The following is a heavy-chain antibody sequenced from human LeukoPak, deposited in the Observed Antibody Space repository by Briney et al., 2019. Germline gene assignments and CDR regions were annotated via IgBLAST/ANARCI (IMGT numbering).Heavy chain of an antibody. CDR3: ARLLYGEVGKHFDY. CDR2: INHSGST. D-gene: IGHD4-17*01. CDR1: GGSFSGYY. V-gene: IGHV4-34*01. Sequence: PSETLSLTCAVYGGSFSGYYWSWIRQPPGKGLEWIGEINHSGSTNYNPSLKSRVTISVDTSKNQFSLKLSSVTAADTAVYYCARLLYGEVGKHFDYWGQGTLVTVSS. J-gene: IGHJ4*02.